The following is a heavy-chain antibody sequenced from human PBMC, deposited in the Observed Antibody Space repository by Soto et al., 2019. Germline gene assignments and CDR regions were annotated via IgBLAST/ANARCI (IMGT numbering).Heavy chain of an antibody. CDR1: GFTFSSYW. CDR3: ARVRITIFGVVNGMDV. J-gene: IGHJ6*02. Sequence: EVQLVESGGGLAQPGGSLRLSCAASGFTFSSYWMSWVRQAPGKGLEWVANIKQDGSEKYYVDSVKGRFTISRDNAKNSLYLQMNSLRAEDTAVYYCARVRITIFGVVNGMDVWGQGTTVTVSS. V-gene: IGHV3-7*03. D-gene: IGHD3-3*01. CDR2: IKQDGSEK.